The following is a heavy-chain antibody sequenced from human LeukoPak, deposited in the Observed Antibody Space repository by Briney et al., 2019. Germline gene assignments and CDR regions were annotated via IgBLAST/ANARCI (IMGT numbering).Heavy chain of an antibody. Sequence: SETLSLTCAVSGGSISSGTWWSWVRQPPGKGLEWIGEIYHSGSTNNNPSLKSRVTISVDTSKNQFSLKLSSVTAADTAVYYCASGGGCYDSSDEGWFDPWGQGTLVTVSS. CDR3: ASGGGCYDSSDEGWFDP. D-gene: IGHD3-22*01. CDR1: GGSISSGTW. V-gene: IGHV4-4*02. J-gene: IGHJ5*02. CDR2: IYHSGST.